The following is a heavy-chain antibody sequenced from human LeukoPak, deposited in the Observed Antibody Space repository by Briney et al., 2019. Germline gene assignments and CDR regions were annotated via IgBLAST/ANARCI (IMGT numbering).Heavy chain of an antibody. D-gene: IGHD3-22*01. Sequence: GRSLRLSCAASGFTFSSYGMHWVRQAPGKGLEWVAVIWYDGSNKYYADSVKGRFTISRDNSKNTLYLQMNSLRAEDTAVYYCARRYYDSSGYYHDAFDIWGQGTMVTVSS. V-gene: IGHV3-33*01. CDR3: ARRYYDSSGYYHDAFDI. CDR2: IWYDGSNK. J-gene: IGHJ3*02. CDR1: GFTFSSYG.